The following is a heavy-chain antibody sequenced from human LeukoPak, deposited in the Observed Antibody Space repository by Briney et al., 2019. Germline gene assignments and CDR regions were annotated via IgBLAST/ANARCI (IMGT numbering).Heavy chain of an antibody. CDR1: GGSISSYY. CDR2: IYYSGST. J-gene: IGHJ4*02. Sequence: PSETLSLTCTVSGGSISSYYWSWIRQPPGKGLEWIGYIYYSGSTNYNPSLKSRVTISVDTSKNQFSLKLSSVTAADTAVYYCARHPQGSGVLDYWGQGTLVTVSS. D-gene: IGHD3-10*01. CDR3: ARHPQGSGVLDY. V-gene: IGHV4-59*08.